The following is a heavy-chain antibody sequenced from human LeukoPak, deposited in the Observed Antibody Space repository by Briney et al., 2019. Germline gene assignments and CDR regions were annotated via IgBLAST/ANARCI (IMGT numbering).Heavy chain of an antibody. J-gene: IGHJ1*01. CDR1: GGSFSGYY. V-gene: IGHV4-34*01. D-gene: IGHD6-13*01. CDR3: AREMYSSSWTEWFQH. Sequence: SETLSLTCAVYGGSFSGYYWSWIRQPPGKGLEWIGEINHSGSTNYNPSLKSRVTISVDTSKNQFSLKLGSVTAADTAVYYCAREMYSSSWTEWFQHWGQGTLVTVSS. CDR2: INHSGST.